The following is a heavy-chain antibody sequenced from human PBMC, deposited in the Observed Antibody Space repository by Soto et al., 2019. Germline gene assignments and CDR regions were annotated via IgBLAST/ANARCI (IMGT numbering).Heavy chain of an antibody. V-gene: IGHV4-34*01. CDR3: ARVFLEWFTRDYYYYGMDV. CDR2: INHSGST. D-gene: IGHD3-3*01. Sequence: SETLSLTCAVYGGSFSGYYWSWIRQPPGRGLEWIGEINHSGSTNYNPSLKSRVTISVDTSKNQFSLKLSSVTAADTAVYYCARVFLEWFTRDYYYYGMDVWGQGTTVTVSS. J-gene: IGHJ6*02. CDR1: GGSFSGYY.